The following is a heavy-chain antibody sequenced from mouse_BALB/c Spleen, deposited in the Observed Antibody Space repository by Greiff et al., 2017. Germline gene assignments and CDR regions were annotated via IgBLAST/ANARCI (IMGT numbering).Heavy chain of an antibody. V-gene: IGHV14-4*02. CDR1: GFNIKDYY. D-gene: IGHD2-4*01. CDR2: IDPENGDT. CDR3: ARKEGLRWVAY. Sequence: EVQLQQSGAELVRSGASVKLSCTASGFNIKDYYMHWVKQRPEQGLEWIGWIDPENGDTEYAPKFQGKATMTADTSSNTAYLQLSSLTSEDTAVYYCARKEGLRWVAYWGQGTLVTVSA. J-gene: IGHJ3*01.